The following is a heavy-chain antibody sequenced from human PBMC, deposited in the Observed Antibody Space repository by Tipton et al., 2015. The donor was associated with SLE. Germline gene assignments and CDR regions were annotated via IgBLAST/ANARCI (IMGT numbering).Heavy chain of an antibody. CDR2: IYHSGST. CDR1: GGSISSGVYS. CDR3: ATMVNYYDSRPDNWFDP. D-gene: IGHD3-22*01. V-gene: IGHV4-30-2*01. Sequence: TLSLTCAVSGGSISSGVYSWSWIRQPPGKGLEWIGYIYHSGSTYYNPSLKSRVTISVDTSKNQFSLKLSSVTAADTAVYYCATMVNYYDSRPDNWFDPWGQGTLVTVSS. J-gene: IGHJ5*02.